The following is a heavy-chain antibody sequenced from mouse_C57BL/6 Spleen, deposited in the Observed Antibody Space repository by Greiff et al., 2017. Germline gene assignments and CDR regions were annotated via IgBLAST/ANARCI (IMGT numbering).Heavy chain of an antibody. D-gene: IGHD2-5*01. CDR3: ARKGDMDSNYNAMDY. CDR1: GYTFTNYW. Sequence: VKLMESGAELVRPGTSVKMSCKASGYTFTNYWIGWAKQRPGHGLEWIGDIYPGGGYTNYNEKFKGKATLTADKSSSTAYMQFSSLTSEDSAIYYCARKGDMDSNYNAMDYWGQGTSVTVSS. V-gene: IGHV1-63*01. J-gene: IGHJ4*01. CDR2: IYPGGGYT.